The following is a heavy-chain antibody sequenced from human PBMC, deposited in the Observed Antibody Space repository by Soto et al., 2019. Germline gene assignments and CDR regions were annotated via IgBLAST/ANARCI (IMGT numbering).Heavy chain of an antibody. CDR1: GGTFISYA. J-gene: IGHJ5*02. V-gene: IGHV1-69*06. Sequence: SVKVSCKASGGTFISYAISWVRQAPGQGLEWMGGIIPIFGTANYAQKFQGRVTITADKSTSTAYMELSSLRSEDTAVYYCAIRIGLRRIFGVAPLNNWFDPWGQGTLVTVSS. CDR2: IIPIFGTA. D-gene: IGHD3-3*01. CDR3: AIRIGLRRIFGVAPLNNWFDP.